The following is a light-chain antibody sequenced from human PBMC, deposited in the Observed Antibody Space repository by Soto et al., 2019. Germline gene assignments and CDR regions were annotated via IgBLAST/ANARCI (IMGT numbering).Light chain of an antibody. CDR2: GAS. Sequence: EIVMTQSPAILSVSPGARATLSCRASQSVRTDLAWYQQRPGQAPRLLIYGASTRATGIPSRFSGSGSGTDFTLTISGLQSEYFAVYYCQQYNNWPPYTFGQGTKLEIK. J-gene: IGKJ2*01. V-gene: IGKV3-15*01. CDR1: QSVRTD. CDR3: QQYNNWPPYT.